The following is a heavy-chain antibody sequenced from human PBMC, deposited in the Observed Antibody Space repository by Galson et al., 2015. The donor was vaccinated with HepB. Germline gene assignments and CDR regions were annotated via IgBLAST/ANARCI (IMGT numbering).Heavy chain of an antibody. V-gene: IGHV1-46*01. J-gene: IGHJ4*02. CDR3: AREGSKDYGDYQYYLDY. CDR1: GYTFTSYY. D-gene: IGHD4-17*01. CDR2: INPSGGST. Sequence: SVKVSCKASGYTFTSYYMHWVRQAPGQGLEWMGIINPSGGSTSYAQKFQGRVTMTRDTSTSTVYMELSSLRSEDTAVYYCAREGSKDYGDYQYYLDYWGQGTLVTVSS.